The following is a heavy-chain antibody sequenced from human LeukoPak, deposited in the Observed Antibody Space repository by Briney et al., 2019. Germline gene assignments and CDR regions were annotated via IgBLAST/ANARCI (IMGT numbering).Heavy chain of an antibody. Sequence: PSEILSLTCTVSGGSISSGGYYWSWIRQPPGKGLEWLGYIYHSGSTSSNPSLKSRVTISVDRSKSQFSLTLSSVTAADTAVYYCARGDIVATIDYWGQGTLVTVSS. CDR2: IYHSGST. CDR3: ARGDIVATIDY. V-gene: IGHV4-30-2*01. D-gene: IGHD5-12*01. J-gene: IGHJ4*02. CDR1: GGSISSGGYY.